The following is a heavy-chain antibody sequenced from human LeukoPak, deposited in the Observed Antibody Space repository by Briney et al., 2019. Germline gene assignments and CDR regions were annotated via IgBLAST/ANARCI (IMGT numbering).Heavy chain of an antibody. CDR2: ISSSSSYI. CDR3: AKSCPGYYYDSSGPTLES. D-gene: IGHD3-22*01. Sequence: GGSLRLSCAASGFTFSSYSMNWVRQAPGKGLEWVSSISSSSSYIYYADSVKGRFTISRDNSKNTLYLQMNGLRAEDTAVYYCAKSCPGYYYDSSGPTLESWGQGTLVTVSS. J-gene: IGHJ4*02. CDR1: GFTFSSYS. V-gene: IGHV3-21*01.